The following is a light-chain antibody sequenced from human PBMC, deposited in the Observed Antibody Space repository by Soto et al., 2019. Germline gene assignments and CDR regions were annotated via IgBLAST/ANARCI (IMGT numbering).Light chain of an antibody. CDR2: SNN. V-gene: IGLV1-44*01. CDR3: GTWDSSLSAVV. CDR1: RSSIGSNT. J-gene: IGLJ2*01. Sequence: QSVLTQPPSASGTPGQRVTISCSGSRSSIGSNTVNWYQHLPGSAPKLLIYSNNHRPSGVPDRFSASKAGASASLAISGLQSEDEGDYYCGTWDSSLSAVVFGGGTKLTVL.